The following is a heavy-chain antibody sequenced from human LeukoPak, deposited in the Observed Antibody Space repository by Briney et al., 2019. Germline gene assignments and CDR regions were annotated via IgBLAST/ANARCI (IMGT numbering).Heavy chain of an antibody. D-gene: IGHD3-10*01. V-gene: IGHV4-59*01. Sequence: PSETLSLTYSVSGGTISSYYWSWIRQPPGKGLEWIGDIYSSGSTNYNPSLKSRVTIAIDTSKNQFSLKLSSVTAADTAVYFCARDRRRYGSGSSPYYFDHWGQGYLVTVSS. J-gene: IGHJ4*02. CDR2: IYSSGST. CDR1: GGTISSYY. CDR3: ARDRRRYGSGSSPYYFDH.